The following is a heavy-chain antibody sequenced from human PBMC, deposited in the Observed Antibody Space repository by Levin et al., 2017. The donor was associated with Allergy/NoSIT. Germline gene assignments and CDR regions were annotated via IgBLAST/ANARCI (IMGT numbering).Heavy chain of an antibody. V-gene: IGHV4-59*01. CDR1: GGSISSYY. J-gene: IGHJ6*02. Sequence: SETLSLTCTVSGGSISSYYWSWIRQPPGKGLEWIGYIYYSGSTNYNPSLKSRVTISVDTSKNQFSLKLSSVTAADTAVYYCARTYYDFWSGYPYYYGMDVWGQGTTVTVSS. CDR3: ARTYYDFWSGYPYYYGMDV. D-gene: IGHD3-3*01. CDR2: IYYSGST.